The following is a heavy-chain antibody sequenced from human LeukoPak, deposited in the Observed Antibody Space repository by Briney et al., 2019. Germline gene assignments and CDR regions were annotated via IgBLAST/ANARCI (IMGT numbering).Heavy chain of an antibody. CDR2: ISSKGDPT. CDR3: VKDRAVEY. Sequence: GGSLRLSCSASGFSFSTYAMHWVRLAPGKGLEYVSSISSKGDPTYYADSVRGRFTTSRDNSRNTLYLQMSGLRSEDTAVYYCVKDRAVEYWGQGTLVTVSS. CDR1: GFSFSTYA. D-gene: IGHD3-10*01. V-gene: IGHV3-64D*06. J-gene: IGHJ4*02.